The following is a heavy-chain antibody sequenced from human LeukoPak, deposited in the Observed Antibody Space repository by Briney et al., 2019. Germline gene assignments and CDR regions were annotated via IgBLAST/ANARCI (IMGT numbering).Heavy chain of an antibody. V-gene: IGHV3-30*03. J-gene: IGHJ4*02. CDR1: GFTFSSFA. CDR3: ARDANYYFDY. CDR2: ISYDGSNI. Sequence: PGRSLRLSCAASGFTFSSFAMNWVRQAPGKGLEWVAVISYDGSNIYYADFVRGRFTISRDDSKNTLYLQMNSLRAEDTAVYYCARDANYYFDYWGQGTLVTVSS. D-gene: IGHD1-7*01.